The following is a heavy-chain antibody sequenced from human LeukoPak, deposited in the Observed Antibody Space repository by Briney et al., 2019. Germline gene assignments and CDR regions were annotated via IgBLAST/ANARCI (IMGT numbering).Heavy chain of an antibody. Sequence: PSETLSLTCTVSGGSISSSSYYWGWIRQPPGKGLEWIGRIYTSGSTNYNPSLKSRVTISVDTSKNQFSLKLSSVTAADTAVYYCARHPGQSGAFDIWGQGTMVTVSS. CDR1: GGSISSSSYY. CDR2: IYTSGST. CDR3: ARHPGQSGAFDI. J-gene: IGHJ3*02. D-gene: IGHD6-25*01. V-gene: IGHV4-39*01.